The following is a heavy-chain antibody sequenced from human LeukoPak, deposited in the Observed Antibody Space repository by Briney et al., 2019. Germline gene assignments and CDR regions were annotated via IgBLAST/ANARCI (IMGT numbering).Heavy chain of an antibody. V-gene: IGHV3-23*01. CDR1: GFTFSSYA. CDR3: ASPKGGRYHEGFDY. Sequence: GGSLRLSCAASGFTFSSYAMSWVRQAPGKGLEWVSAISDSGGNTYYADSVRGRFTISRDTSRNTLYVQINSLRAEDTAVYYCASPKGGRYHEGFDYWGQGTLVTVSS. J-gene: IGHJ4*02. D-gene: IGHD1-26*01. CDR2: ISDSGGNT.